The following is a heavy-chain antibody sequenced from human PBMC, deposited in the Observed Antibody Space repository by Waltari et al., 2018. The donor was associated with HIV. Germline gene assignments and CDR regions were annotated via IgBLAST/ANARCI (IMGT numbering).Heavy chain of an antibody. Sequence: EVQLVKSGAEVKKPGESLKISGTGSGYSFTSYRIGWVAQMPGKGREWTGIIYPGDSDTRYSPSFQGQVTISADKSISTAYLQWSSLKASDTAMYYCARRPQYQKAEFDYWGQGTLVTVSS. CDR2: IYPGDSDT. V-gene: IGHV5-51*03. CDR3: ARRPQYQKAEFDY. D-gene: IGHD2-2*01. CDR1: GYSFTSYR. J-gene: IGHJ4*02.